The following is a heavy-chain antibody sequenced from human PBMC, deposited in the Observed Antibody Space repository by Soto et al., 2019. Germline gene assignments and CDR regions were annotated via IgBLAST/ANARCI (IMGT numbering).Heavy chain of an antibody. CDR3: AGGSGQLLEVENY. D-gene: IGHD3-3*01. CDR1: GFTVSSNY. Sequence: EVQLVESGGGLIQPGGSLRLSCAASGFTVSSNYMSWVRHAPGKGLEWVSVIYSGGSTYYADSVKGRFTISRDNSRGRGYVQVNSLRAGGTAVYDCAGGSGQLLEVENYWGQGTLVTVSS. V-gene: IGHV3-53*01. J-gene: IGHJ4*02. CDR2: IYSGGST.